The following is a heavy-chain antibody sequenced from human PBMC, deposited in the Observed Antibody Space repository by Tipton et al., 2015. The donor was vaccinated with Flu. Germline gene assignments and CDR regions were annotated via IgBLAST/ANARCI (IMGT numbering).Heavy chain of an antibody. Sequence: LVQPSETLSLTCTVSGGSVRSGSYSWSWIRQPPGKGLEWIGYVYYSGTAKYNPSLTGRVTISVDTSENNFSLKLTAVTAADTAVYYCARAGAHGYTLVQDSWGQGALVTVSS. CDR3: ARAGAHGYTLVQDS. D-gene: IGHD5-24*01. CDR1: GGSVRSGSYS. V-gene: IGHV4-61*03. CDR2: VYYSGTA. J-gene: IGHJ4*02.